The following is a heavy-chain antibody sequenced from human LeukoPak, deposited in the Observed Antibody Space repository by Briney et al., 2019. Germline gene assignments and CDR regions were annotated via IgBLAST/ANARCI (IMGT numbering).Heavy chain of an antibody. J-gene: IGHJ4*02. CDR2: IYYGGST. Sequence: SETLSLTCTVSGGSISSYYWSWIRQPPGKGLKWIGYIYYGGSTNYNPSLKSRVTISVDTSKNQFSLKLSSVTAADTAVYYCARSYFIPFDYWGQGTLVTVSS. D-gene: IGHD2-21*01. V-gene: IGHV4-59*01. CDR3: ARSYFIPFDY. CDR1: GGSISSYY.